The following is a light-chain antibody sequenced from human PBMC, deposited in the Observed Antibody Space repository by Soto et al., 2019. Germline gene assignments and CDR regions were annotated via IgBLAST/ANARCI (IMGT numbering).Light chain of an antibody. CDR2: GAS. J-gene: IGKJ1*01. CDR3: QQYNDWPRT. V-gene: IGKV3-15*01. Sequence: VGMTQSPASLSASPGERVTLSCRASQNIRRSLAWYQQRAGQAPRLLIYGASTRATGIPARFSGSGSGTEFTLTISSLQSEDFAVYYCQQYNDWPRTFGQGTKVDI. CDR1: QNIRRS.